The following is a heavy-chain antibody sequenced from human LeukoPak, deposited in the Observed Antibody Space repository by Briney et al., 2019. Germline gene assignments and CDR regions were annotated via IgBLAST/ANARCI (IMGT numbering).Heavy chain of an antibody. CDR2: INPSGGST. J-gene: IGHJ3*02. D-gene: IGHD5-24*01. CDR1: GYTFTSYD. Sequence: GASVKVSCKASGYTFTSYDINWVRQATGQGLEWMGIINPSGGSTSYAQKFQGRVTMTRDTSTSTVYMELSSLRSEDTAVYYCARRWLQFEVGSARRGVPHDAFDIWGQGTMVTVSS. CDR3: ARRWLQFEVGSARRGVPHDAFDI. V-gene: IGHV1-46*01.